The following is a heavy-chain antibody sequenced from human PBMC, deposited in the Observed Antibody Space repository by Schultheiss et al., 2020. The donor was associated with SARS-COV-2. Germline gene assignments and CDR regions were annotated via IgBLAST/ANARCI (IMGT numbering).Heavy chain of an antibody. D-gene: IGHD3-10*01. CDR3: AKADTYYYGSGSSGYFDY. Sequence: GGSLRLSCAASGFTFSSYGMHWVRQAPGKGLEWVAVIWYDGSNKYYADSVKGRFTISRDNSKNTLYLQMNSLRAEDTAVYYCAKADTYYYGSGSSGYFDYWGQGTLVTVSS. J-gene: IGHJ4*02. CDR1: GFTFSSYG. V-gene: IGHV3-33*06. CDR2: IWYDGSNK.